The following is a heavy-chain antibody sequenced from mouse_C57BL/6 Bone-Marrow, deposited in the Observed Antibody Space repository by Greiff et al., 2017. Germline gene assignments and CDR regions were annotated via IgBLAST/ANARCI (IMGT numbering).Heavy chain of an antibody. V-gene: IGHV1-26*01. J-gene: IGHJ4*01. CDR2: INPNNGGT. CDR1: GYTFTDYY. CDR3: ARVGYRFYAMDY. Sequence: VQLQQSGPELVKPGASVKISCKASGYTFTDYYMNWVKQSHGKSLEWIGDINPNNGGTSYNQKFKGKATLTVDKSSGTAYMELRSLTSEDSAVYYCARVGYRFYAMDYWGQGTSVTVSS. D-gene: IGHD2-14*01.